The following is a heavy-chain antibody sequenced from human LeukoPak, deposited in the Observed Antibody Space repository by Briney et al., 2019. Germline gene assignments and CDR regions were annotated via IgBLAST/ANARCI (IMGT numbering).Heavy chain of an antibody. V-gene: IGHV5-51*01. Sequence: GESLKISCKGSGYSFTSYWIGWVRQMPGKGLEWMGIIYPGDSDTRYSPSFQAQVTISADKSISTAYLQWSSLKASDTAMYYCARGAEQWLPAFDIWGRGTMDTVPS. D-gene: IGHD6-19*01. CDR1: GYSFTSYW. CDR2: IYPGDSDT. J-gene: IGHJ3*02. CDR3: ARGAEQWLPAFDI.